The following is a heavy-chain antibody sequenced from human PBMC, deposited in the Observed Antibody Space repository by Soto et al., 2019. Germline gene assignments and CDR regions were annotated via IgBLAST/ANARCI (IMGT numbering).Heavy chain of an antibody. J-gene: IGHJ4*02. V-gene: IGHV3-11*01. D-gene: IGHD2-21*02. Sequence: QVQLVESGGGLVKPGGSLRLSCAASGFTFGDYYMTWIRQAPGKGLEWVSYISTSGTNIYYADSVKGRFTISRNNAKNSLYLQMNSLRADDTAVYYCAREVTQFDYWGQGTLVIVSS. CDR3: AREVTQFDY. CDR1: GFTFGDYY. CDR2: ISTSGTNI.